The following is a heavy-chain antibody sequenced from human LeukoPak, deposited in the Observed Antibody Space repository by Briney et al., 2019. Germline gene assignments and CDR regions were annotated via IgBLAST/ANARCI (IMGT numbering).Heavy chain of an antibody. CDR1: GYTFTGYY. Sequence: GASVKVSCKASGYTFTGYYMHWVRQAPGQGLEWMGRINPNSGGTNYAQKFQSRVTMTRDTSISTAYMELSRLRSDDTAVYYCASLADIVVVPAAQKRYYYYYGMDVWGQGTTVTVSS. CDR2: INPNSGGT. D-gene: IGHD2-2*01. CDR3: ASLADIVVVPAAQKRYYYYYGMDV. J-gene: IGHJ6*02. V-gene: IGHV1-2*06.